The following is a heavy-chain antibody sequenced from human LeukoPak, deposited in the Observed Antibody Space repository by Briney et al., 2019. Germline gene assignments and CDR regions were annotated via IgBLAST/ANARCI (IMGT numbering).Heavy chain of an antibody. J-gene: IGHJ4*02. V-gene: IGHV4-61*02. Sequence: PSQTLSLTCTVSGGSISSGSYYGSWIRQPAGKGLEEIGRIYTSGSTNYNPSPKSRVTIAVGTSKKQFSLKLRSVTAADTAVYYCAGGGQVGIVVVPVFDYWGQGTLVTVSS. CDR1: GGSISSGSYY. D-gene: IGHD2-2*01. CDR3: AGGGQVGIVVVPVFDY. CDR2: IYTSGST.